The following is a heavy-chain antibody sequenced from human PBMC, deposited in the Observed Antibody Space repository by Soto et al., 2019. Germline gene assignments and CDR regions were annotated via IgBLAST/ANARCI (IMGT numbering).Heavy chain of an antibody. CDR3: ARDVHAFDI. J-gene: IGHJ3*02. CDR2: IWYDGSKK. Sequence: GGSLRLSCAASGFTFSGYGMHWVRQAPGKGLEWVAVIWYDGSKKYYADSLRGRFTISRDNSKNTLYLQINSLRTDDTAVYYCARDVHAFDIWGQGTTVRASS. V-gene: IGHV3-33*01. CDR1: GFTFSGYG.